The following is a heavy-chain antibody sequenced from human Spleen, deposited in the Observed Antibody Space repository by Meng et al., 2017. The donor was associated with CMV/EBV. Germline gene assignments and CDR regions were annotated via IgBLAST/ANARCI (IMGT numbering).Heavy chain of an antibody. CDR3: AREVRYCSSTSCRRSAFDI. D-gene: IGHD2-2*01. CDR2: IYYSGST. V-gene: IGHV4-59*01. CDR1: GGSISSYY. J-gene: IGHJ3*02. Sequence: SETLSLTCTVSGGSISSYYWSWIRQPPGKGLEWIGYIYYSGSTNYNPSLKSRVTISVDTSKNQFSLKLSSVTAADTAVYYCAREVRYCSSTSCRRSAFDIWGQGTMVTVSS.